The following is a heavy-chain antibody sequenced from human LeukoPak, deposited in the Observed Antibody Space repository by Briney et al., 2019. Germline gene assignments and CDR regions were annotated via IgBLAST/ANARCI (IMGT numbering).Heavy chain of an antibody. V-gene: IGHV3-74*01. CDR1: GFTCSTYW. CDR2: IHSDGRST. CDR3: ARDRPGNTAIDY. D-gene: IGHD5-18*01. J-gene: IGHJ4*02. Sequence: QTGGSLRLXCAASGFTCSTYWMHWVRQAPGKGLVWVSRIHSDGRSTSYADSVNGRFTISRDNAKNTLYLQMNSLRAEDTAVYYCARDRPGNTAIDYWGQGTLVTVSS.